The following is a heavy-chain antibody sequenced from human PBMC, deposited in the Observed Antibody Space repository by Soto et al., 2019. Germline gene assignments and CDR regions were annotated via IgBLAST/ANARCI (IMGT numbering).Heavy chain of an antibody. CDR1: GGSFSGYY. Sequence: PSETLSLTCAVYGGSFSGYYWSWIRQPPGKGLEWIGEINHSGSTNYNPSLKSRVTISVDTSKNQSSLKLSSVTAADTAVYYCARAGVLRFLEWFRNYYMDVWGKGTTVTVSQVRIRLADPPTTPYYMDVWGKGTTVTVSS. J-gene: IGHJ6*03. V-gene: IGHV4-34*01. CDR3: ARAGVLRFLEWFRNYYMDVWGKGTTVTVSQVRIRLADPPTTPYYMDV. D-gene: IGHD3-3*01. CDR2: INHSGST.